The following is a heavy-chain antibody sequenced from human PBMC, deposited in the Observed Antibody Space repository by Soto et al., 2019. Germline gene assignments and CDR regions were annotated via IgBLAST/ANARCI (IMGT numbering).Heavy chain of an antibody. CDR2: ISAYNGNT. J-gene: IGHJ4*02. CDR1: GYTFTSYG. D-gene: IGHD2-2*01. Sequence: GASVKVSCKASGYTFTSYGISWVRQAPGQGLEWMGWISAYNGNTNYAQKLQGRVTMTTDTSTSTAYMELRSLRSDDTAVYYCASIGTTCSSTSCFPFDYWGQGTLVTVSS. CDR3: ASIGTTCSSTSCFPFDY. V-gene: IGHV1-18*01.